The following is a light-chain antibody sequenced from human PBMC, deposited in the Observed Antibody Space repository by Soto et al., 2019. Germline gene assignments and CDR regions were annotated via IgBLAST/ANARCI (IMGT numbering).Light chain of an antibody. CDR3: LQHDSYPQT. V-gene: IGKV1-17*01. J-gene: IGKJ1*01. Sequence: DIQMTQSPSSLSASVGDRVTITCRASQGIRDALGWYQQKPGKAPKRLIYVASSLQSGVPSRFSGSGSGTEFTLTISSLQPEDFATYYCLQHDSYPQTFGQGTKLEIK. CDR1: QGIRDA. CDR2: VAS.